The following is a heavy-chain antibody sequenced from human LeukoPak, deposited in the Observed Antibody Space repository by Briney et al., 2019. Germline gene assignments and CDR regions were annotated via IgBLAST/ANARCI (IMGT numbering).Heavy chain of an antibody. CDR2: IKSKTDGGTT. CDR3: TTVGESSWYFDYYYYGIDV. Sequence: GGSLRLSCAASGFTFSNAWMNWVRQAPGKGLEWVGRIKSKTDGGTTDYAAPVKGRFTISRDDSKNTLYLQMNSLKTEDTAVYYCTTVGESSWYFDYYYYGIDVWGQGTTVTVSS. J-gene: IGHJ6*02. V-gene: IGHV3-15*07. CDR1: GFTFSNAW. D-gene: IGHD6-13*01.